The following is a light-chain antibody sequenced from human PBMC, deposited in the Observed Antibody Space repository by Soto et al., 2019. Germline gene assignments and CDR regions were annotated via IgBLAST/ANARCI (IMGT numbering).Light chain of an antibody. V-gene: IGKV1-39*01. CDR3: QQSYNLKFT. CDR2: AAS. CDR1: QSISKY. Sequence: DIQMTQSPSSLSASVGDRVTITCRASQSISKYLKWYQQKPGKAPKLLIYAASTLQSGVPSRFSGSESGTDFPRTISRLQPEDLATYYGQQSYNLKFTFGPGAKVDIK. J-gene: IGKJ3*01.